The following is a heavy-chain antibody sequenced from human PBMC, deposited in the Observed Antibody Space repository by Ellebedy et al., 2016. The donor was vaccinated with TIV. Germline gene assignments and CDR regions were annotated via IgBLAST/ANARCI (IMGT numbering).Heavy chain of an antibody. Sequence: PGGSLRLSCAASGFIFADYAMHWIRQPPGKGLEWVSGISWNSGNLVYADSVKGRFTISRDNARKSLYLQMNSLRSEDTAFYYCVKGLDAFDIWGQGTMVTVSS. V-gene: IGHV3-9*01. CDR2: ISWNSGNL. CDR3: VKGLDAFDI. J-gene: IGHJ3*02. CDR1: GFIFADYA.